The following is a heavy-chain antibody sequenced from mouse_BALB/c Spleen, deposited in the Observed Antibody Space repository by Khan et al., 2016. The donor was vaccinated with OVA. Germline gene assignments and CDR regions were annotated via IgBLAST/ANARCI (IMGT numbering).Heavy chain of an antibody. D-gene: IGHD2-10*01. J-gene: IGHJ3*01. CDR2: IDPANGDV. V-gene: IGHV14-3*02. CDR3: IRGAYSGLFAY. CDR1: GFNIKDTY. Sequence: VQLQQSGADFVKPGASVKLSCTASGFNIKDTYMHWINQRPQQGLVWIGRIDPANGDVKYDPKFQDKATIAADASSNTAYLQISSLTSEDTAVYYCIRGAYSGLFAYWGQGTLVTVSA.